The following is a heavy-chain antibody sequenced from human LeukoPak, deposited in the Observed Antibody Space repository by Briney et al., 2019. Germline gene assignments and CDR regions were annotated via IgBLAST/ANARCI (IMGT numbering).Heavy chain of an antibody. J-gene: IGHJ6*03. V-gene: IGHV4-59*01. CDR1: GGSISSYY. CDR3: ARAFKNCSGGSCYLGYYYYYMDV. CDR2: IYYSGST. Sequence: SETLSLTCTVSGGSISSYYWSWIRQPPGKGLEWIGYIYYSGSTNYNPSLKSRVTISVDTSKNQFSLKLSSVTAADTAVYHCARAFKNCSGGSCYLGYYYYYMDVWGKGTTVTVSS. D-gene: IGHD2-15*01.